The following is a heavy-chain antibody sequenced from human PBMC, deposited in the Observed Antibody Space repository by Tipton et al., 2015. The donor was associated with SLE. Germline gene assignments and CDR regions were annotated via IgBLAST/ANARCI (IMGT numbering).Heavy chain of an antibody. D-gene: IGHD6-19*01. V-gene: IGHV4-30-4*01. CDR3: ARCSSGWYNIFYYYMDV. Sequence: TLSLTCSVSGASITSDDYYWSWIRQSPGKGLEWIAYIYYNGNTYYNPSLKSRVSISVDTSRTHFSLKLNSVTAADTAVYYCARCSSGWYNIFYYYMDVWGKGTTVTVSS. J-gene: IGHJ6*03. CDR1: GASITSDDYY. CDR2: IYYNGNT.